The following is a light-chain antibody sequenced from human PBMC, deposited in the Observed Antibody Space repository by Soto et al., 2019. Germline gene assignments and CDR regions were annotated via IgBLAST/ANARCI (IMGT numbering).Light chain of an antibody. CDR2: GAS. V-gene: IGKV3D-15*01. CDR1: QSVSSN. CDR3: QQYDKWPLT. Sequence: EIVMTQSPATLSVSPGERATLSCRASQSVSSNLAWYQQKSGQAPRLLIYGASTRATGIPARFSGSGSGTEFTLTISSLQSEDFAVYYCQQYDKWPLTFGGGTEVESK. J-gene: IGKJ4*01.